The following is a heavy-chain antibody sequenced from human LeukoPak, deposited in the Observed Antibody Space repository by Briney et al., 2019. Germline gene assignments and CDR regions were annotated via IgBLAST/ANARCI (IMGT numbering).Heavy chain of an antibody. CDR2: IYYSGST. CDR3: ARGLRQLVRSWHY. Sequence: SETLSLTCTVSGGSISSYYWSWIRQPPGKGLEWIGYIYYSGSTNYKSSLKSRVTISVDTSKNQFSLKLSSVTAADTAVYYCARGLRQLVRSWHYWGQGTLVTVSS. V-gene: IGHV4-59*12. J-gene: IGHJ4*02. CDR1: GGSISSYY. D-gene: IGHD6-6*01.